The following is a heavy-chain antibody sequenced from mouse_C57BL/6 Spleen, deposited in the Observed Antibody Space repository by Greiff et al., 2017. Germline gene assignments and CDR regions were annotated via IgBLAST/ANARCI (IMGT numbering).Heavy chain of an antibody. D-gene: IGHD1-1*01. V-gene: IGHV1-39*01. CDR2: INPNYGTT. CDR1: GYSFTDYN. Sequence: VQLQQSGPELVKPGASVKISCKASGYSFTDYNMNWVKQSNGKSLEWIGVINPNYGTTSYNQKFKGKATLTVDQSSSTAYMQLNSLTSENSAVYYCEKGGFITEVIESNWYFDVWGTGTTVTVSS. CDR3: EKGGFITEVIESNWYFDV. J-gene: IGHJ1*03.